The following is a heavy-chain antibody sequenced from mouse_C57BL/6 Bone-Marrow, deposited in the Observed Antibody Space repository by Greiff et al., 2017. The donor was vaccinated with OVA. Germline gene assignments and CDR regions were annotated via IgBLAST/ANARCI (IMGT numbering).Heavy chain of an antibody. V-gene: IGHV1-59*01. Sequence: QVQLQQPGAELVRPGTSVKLSCKASGYTFTSYWMHWVKQRPGQGLEWIGVIDPSDSYTNYNQKFKGKATLTVDTSSSTAYMQLSSLTSEDSAVYYCARRALYYEYAWFAYWGQGTLVTVSA. D-gene: IGHD2-4*01. J-gene: IGHJ3*01. CDR2: IDPSDSYT. CDR1: GYTFTSYW. CDR3: ARRALYYEYAWFAY.